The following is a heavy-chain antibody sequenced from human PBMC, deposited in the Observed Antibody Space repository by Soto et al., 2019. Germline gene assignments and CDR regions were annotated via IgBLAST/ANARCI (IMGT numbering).Heavy chain of an antibody. CDR2: IYHSGNT. J-gene: IGHJ4*02. D-gene: IGHD3-22*01. V-gene: IGHV4-31*03. CDR3: ASSYSGYLDN. CDR1: GGSMSSGAYY. Sequence: PSETLSLTCSVSGGSMSSGAYYWNWIRHYPGKALEWIAYIYHSGNTYYNPSLRSRITISVDTSKNQFSLKLASVSDADTAVYYCASSYSGYLDNWGQGILVTVSS.